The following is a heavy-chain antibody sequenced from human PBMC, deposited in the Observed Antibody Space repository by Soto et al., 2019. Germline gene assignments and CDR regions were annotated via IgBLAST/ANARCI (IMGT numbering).Heavy chain of an antibody. CDR2: IIPMLSMS. CDR3: ATSYGSGSRPFDY. J-gene: IGHJ4*02. CDR1: GGTFNSYT. Sequence: QVQLVQSGAEVKKSGSSVRVSCKASGGTFNSYTLSWVRQAPGQRLEWMGRIIPMLSMSTSAQKFQGRVSIVADKSTTTVYLDLSSLRSGDTAIYYCATSYGSGSRPFDYWGQGTLVTVSS. D-gene: IGHD3-10*01. V-gene: IGHV1-69*02.